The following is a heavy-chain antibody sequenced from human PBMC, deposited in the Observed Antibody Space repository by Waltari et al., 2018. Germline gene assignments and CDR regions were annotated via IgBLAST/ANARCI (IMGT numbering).Heavy chain of an antibody. CDR1: GYSISSLHY. V-gene: IGHV4-38-2*01. D-gene: IGHD3-10*01. J-gene: IGHJ4*02. Sequence: QVQLQESGPGLVKPSETLSLTCAVSGYSISSLHYWGWIRQSPGKGLEWIGSIYYTRNTFYNPSLKSRVSMSVDTSNNHFSLKLSSVTAADTAVYYCATLPNYGSGTYAGYWGQGTLVTVSS. CDR2: IYYTRNT. CDR3: ATLPNYGSGTYAGY.